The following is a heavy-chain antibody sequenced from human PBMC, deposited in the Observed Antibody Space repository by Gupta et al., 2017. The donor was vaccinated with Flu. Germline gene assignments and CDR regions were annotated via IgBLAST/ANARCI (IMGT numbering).Heavy chain of an antibody. J-gene: IGHJ4*02. D-gene: IGHD3-10*01. Sequence: EVQLVESGGGLVKPGGSLRLSCAASGFTFSSYSMNWVRQAPGKGLEWVSSISSSSSYIYYADSVKGRFTISRDNAKNSLYLQMNSLRAEDTAVYYCARGGWFGVDTFDYWGQGTLVTVSS. CDR3: ARGGWFGVDTFDY. CDR1: GFTFSSYS. V-gene: IGHV3-21*01. CDR2: ISSSSSYI.